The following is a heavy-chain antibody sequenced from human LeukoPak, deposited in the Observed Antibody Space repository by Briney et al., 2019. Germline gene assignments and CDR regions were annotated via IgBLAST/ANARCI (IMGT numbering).Heavy chain of an antibody. V-gene: IGHV3-23*01. Sequence: GGSLRFSCAASGFTVSSNYMSWVRQAPGKGLEWVSAISGSGGSTYYADSVKGRFTISRDNSKNTLYLQMNSLRAEDTAVYYCAKGSWYVSFDYWGQGTLVTVSS. CDR1: GFTVSSNY. CDR3: AKGSWYVSFDY. D-gene: IGHD6-13*01. J-gene: IGHJ4*02. CDR2: ISGSGGST.